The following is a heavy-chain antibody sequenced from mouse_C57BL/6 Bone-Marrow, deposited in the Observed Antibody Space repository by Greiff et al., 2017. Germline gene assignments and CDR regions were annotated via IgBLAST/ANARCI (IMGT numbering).Heavy chain of an antibody. CDR2: INPSNGGT. J-gene: IGHJ1*03. CDR1: GYTFTSYW. CDR3: ARWGYYGSSYWYFDV. V-gene: IGHV1-53*01. Sequence: QVQLKESGTELVKPGASVKLSCKASGYTFTSYWMHWVKQRPGQGLEWIGNINPSNGGTNYNEKFKSKATLTVDKSSSTAYMQLSSLTSEDSAVYYCARWGYYGSSYWYFDVWGTGTTVTVSS. D-gene: IGHD1-1*01.